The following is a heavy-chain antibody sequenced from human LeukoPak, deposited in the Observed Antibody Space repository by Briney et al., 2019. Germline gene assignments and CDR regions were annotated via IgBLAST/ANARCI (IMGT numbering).Heavy chain of an antibody. CDR3: ARSLLRFDP. V-gene: IGHV3-7*01. D-gene: IGHD1-26*01. J-gene: IGHJ5*02. CDR2: IKQDGSEK. Sequence: GGSLRLSCAASGFSFSNYWMNWVRQAPGKGLEWVANIKQDGSEKYYVDSVKGRFTISRDNAKNSLYLQMNSLRAEDTAVYYCARSLLRFDPWGQGTLVTVSS. CDR1: GFSFSNYW.